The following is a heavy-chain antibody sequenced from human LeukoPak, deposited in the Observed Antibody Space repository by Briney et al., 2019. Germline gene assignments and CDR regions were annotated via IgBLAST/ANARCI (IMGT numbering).Heavy chain of an antibody. CDR1: GFTFSSNW. J-gene: IGHJ6*02. CDR2: IKRDGSEK. CDR3: ARDRATMVRGVIARYYYYGMDV. V-gene: IGHV3-7*01. D-gene: IGHD3-10*01. Sequence: PPGGSLRLSCAASGFTFSSNWMSWVRQAPGKGLEWVANIKRDGSEKYYVDSVKGRFTISGDNAKNSLYLQMNSLRAEDTAVYYCARDRATMVRGVIARYYYYGMDVWGQGTTVTVSS.